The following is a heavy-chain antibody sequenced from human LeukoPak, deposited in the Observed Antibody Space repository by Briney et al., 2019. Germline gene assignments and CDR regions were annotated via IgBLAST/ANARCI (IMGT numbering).Heavy chain of an antibody. Sequence: GGSLRLSCAASGFTFSSYWMSWVRQAPGKGLEWVANIKQDGSEKYYVDSVKGRFTIFRDNTKNSLYLQMNSLRAEDTAVYYCARASGPAGPYYFDYWGQGTLVTVSS. CDR1: GFTFSSYW. D-gene: IGHD6-25*01. J-gene: IGHJ4*02. CDR3: ARASGPAGPYYFDY. V-gene: IGHV3-7*01. CDR2: IKQDGSEK.